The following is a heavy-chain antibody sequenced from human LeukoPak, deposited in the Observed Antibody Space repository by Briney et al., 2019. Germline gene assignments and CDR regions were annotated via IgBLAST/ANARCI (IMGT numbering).Heavy chain of an antibody. Sequence: GGPLRLSCAASGFIFSNFAMSWVRQAPGRGLEWVSAISGSGNSDGTYYADSVKGRFTISRDDSKNTLYLQMNSLRAEDTAVYYCAKHPGGSTYGPFDIWGQGTMVTVSS. CDR2: ISGSGNSDGT. D-gene: IGHD3-10*01. V-gene: IGHV3-23*01. CDR3: AKHPGGSTYGPFDI. J-gene: IGHJ3*02. CDR1: GFIFSNFA.